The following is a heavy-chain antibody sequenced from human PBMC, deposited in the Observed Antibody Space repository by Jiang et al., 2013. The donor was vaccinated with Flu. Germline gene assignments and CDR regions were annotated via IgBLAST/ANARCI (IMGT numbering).Heavy chain of an antibody. CDR2: ISYDGSNK. CDR3: ARDLPAYGMDV. CDR1: GFTFSSYA. V-gene: IGHV3-30-3*01. D-gene: IGHD1-14*01. J-gene: IGHJ6*02. Sequence: RSLRLSCAASGFTFSSYAMHWVRQAPGKGLEWVAVISYDGSNKYYADSVKGRFTIPRDNSKNTLYLQMNSLRAEDTAVYYCARDLPAYGMDVWGQGTTVTVSS.